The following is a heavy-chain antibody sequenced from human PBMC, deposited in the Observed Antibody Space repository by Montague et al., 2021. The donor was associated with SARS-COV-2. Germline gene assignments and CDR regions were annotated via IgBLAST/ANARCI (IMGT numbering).Heavy chain of an antibody. J-gene: IGHJ4*02. CDR1: GYSISSGYY. CDR2: VHHSEGT. V-gene: IGHV4-38-2*02. D-gene: IGHD3-10*01. Sequence: SETLSLTCSVTGYSISSGYYWGWIRQSPGRGLEWIGTVHHSEGTYYNPSLQSRVTISVDPSKNQFSLKLMSVTTADTAVYYCARVDVLTMVRGIIRGGCYFDYWGQGTLVTVSS. CDR3: ARVDVLTMVRGIIRGGCYFDY.